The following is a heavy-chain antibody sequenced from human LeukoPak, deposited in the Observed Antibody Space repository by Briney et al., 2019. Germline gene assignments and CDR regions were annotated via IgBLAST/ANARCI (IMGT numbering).Heavy chain of an antibody. D-gene: IGHD2-2*01. CDR2: ISGSGGST. CDR3: AKEGDVVVPADFLWDFFEGLLDY. J-gene: IGHJ4*02. Sequence: VAPGQSLRLSCAASGFTFSSYAMSWVRQAPGKGLEWVSAISGSGGSTYYADSVKGRFTISRDNSKNTLYLQMNSLRAEDTAVYYCAKEGDVVVPADFLWDFFEGLLDYWGQGTLVTVSS. CDR1: GFTFSSYA. V-gene: IGHV3-23*01.